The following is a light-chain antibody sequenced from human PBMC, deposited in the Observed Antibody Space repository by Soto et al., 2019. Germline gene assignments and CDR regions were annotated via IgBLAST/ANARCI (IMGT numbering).Light chain of an antibody. CDR1: SSDVGNYNL. CDR2: EVS. CDR3: CSYAGDSRGV. J-gene: IGLJ3*02. Sequence: QSALTQPASVSGSLGQSITISCTGTSSDVGNYNLVSWYQHHPVKAPKLMIYEVSKRPSGVSNRFSASKSDNTASLTISGLQAEDEADYYCCSYAGDSRGVFGGGTKLTVL. V-gene: IGLV2-23*02.